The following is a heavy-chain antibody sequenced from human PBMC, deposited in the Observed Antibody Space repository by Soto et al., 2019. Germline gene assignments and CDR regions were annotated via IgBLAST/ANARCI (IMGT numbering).Heavy chain of an antibody. CDR3: ARVAVAARPRWYNWFDP. Sequence: QEQLVQSGAEVKKPGASVKVSCKTSGYTFTDYDINLVRQATGQGLEWIGWMNPNSGETGYAQKFQGRATMTRSASLSTAYLELSSLRSEDTAVYYCARVAVAARPRWYNWFDPWGQGTLVTVSS. CDR1: GYTFTDYD. CDR2: MNPNSGET. D-gene: IGHD2-15*01. V-gene: IGHV1-8*01. J-gene: IGHJ5*02.